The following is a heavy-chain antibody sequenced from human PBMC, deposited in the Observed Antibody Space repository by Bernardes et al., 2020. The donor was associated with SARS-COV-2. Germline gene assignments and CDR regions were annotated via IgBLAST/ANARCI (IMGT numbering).Heavy chain of an antibody. CDR3: ATVPRFSSGWYLSVQPNWFDP. V-gene: IGHV1-24*01. J-gene: IGHJ5*02. D-gene: IGHD6-19*01. CDR2: FDPEDGET. Sequence: ASVKVSCKVSGYTLTGLSMHWVRQAPGKGLEWMGGFDPEDGETIYAQKFQGRVTMTEDTSTDTAYMELSSLRSEDTAVYYCATVPRFSSGWYLSVQPNWFDPWSHGTRVTGSS. CDR1: GYTLTGLS.